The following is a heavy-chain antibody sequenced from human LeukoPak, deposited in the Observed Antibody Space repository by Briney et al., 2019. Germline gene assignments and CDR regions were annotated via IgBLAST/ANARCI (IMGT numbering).Heavy chain of an antibody. J-gene: IGHJ4*02. CDR3: ARHGSLRYTSSWNPLSNY. CDR2: IYYSGNT. Sequence: SETLSLTCSVSGASINSDTYYWGWIRQPPGKGLEWIGSIYYSGNTYYNPSLQSRVTISVDTSKNLFSLKLTSVTAADTAVYYCARHGSLRYTSSWNPLSNYWGQGIMVTVSS. CDR1: GASINSDTYY. V-gene: IGHV4-39*01. D-gene: IGHD6-13*01.